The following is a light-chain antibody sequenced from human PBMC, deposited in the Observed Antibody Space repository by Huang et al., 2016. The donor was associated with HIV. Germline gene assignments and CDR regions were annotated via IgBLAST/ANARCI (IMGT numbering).Light chain of an antibody. CDR3: QQTSSVPLT. CDR2: AAS. Sequence: DIQMTQSPSSLSASVGDRISITCRASQTISTFLNWYQQKPGKAPKLLIYAASNLQGGVSSRFSGTGAGTLFTLTVTGLLPDDVATYFCQQTSSVPLTFGGGTKVEMK. V-gene: IGKV1-39*01. CDR1: QTISTF. J-gene: IGKJ4*01.